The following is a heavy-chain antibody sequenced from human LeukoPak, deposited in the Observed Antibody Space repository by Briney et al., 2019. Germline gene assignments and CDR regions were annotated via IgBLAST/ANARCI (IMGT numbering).Heavy chain of an antibody. D-gene: IGHD6-13*01. CDR2: IYHSGST. J-gene: IGHJ4*02. Sequence: SETLSLTCAVSGGSISSSNWWSWVRQSPGKGLEWIGEIYHSGSTNYNPSLKSRVTISVDKSKNQFSLKLTSVTAADTAVYYCASGIAAAGTLALGYWGQGTLVTVSS. CDR1: GGSISSSNW. CDR3: ASGIAAAGTLALGY. V-gene: IGHV4-4*02.